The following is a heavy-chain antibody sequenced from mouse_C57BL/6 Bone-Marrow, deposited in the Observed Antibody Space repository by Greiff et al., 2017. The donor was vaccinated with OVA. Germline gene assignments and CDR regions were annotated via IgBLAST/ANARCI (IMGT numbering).Heavy chain of an antibody. D-gene: IGHD3-2*02. CDR2: IYPGAGDT. Sequence: QVQLQQSGAELVKPGASVKLSCTASGYAFSSYWMTWVQQRPGKGLEWIGHIYPGAGDTNYHGNFKGTATLTADKASSAAYMQLSSLTSEDSAVYVCARSGRPYAMGCWGQGTSVTVSS. J-gene: IGHJ4*01. V-gene: IGHV1-80*01. CDR3: ARSGRPYAMGC. CDR1: GYAFSSYW.